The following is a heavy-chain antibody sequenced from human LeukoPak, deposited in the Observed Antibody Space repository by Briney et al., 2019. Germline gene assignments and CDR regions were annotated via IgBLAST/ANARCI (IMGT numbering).Heavy chain of an antibody. CDR2: IIPILGIA. CDR3: AREGCSSTSCYANWFDP. Sequence: ASVKVSCKASGYTFTGYYLHWVRQAPGQGLEWMGRIIPILGIANYAQKFQGRVTITADKSTSTAYMELSSLRSEDTAVYYCAREGCSSTSCYANWFDPWGQGTLVTVSS. D-gene: IGHD2-2*01. J-gene: IGHJ5*02. V-gene: IGHV1-69*04. CDR1: GYTFTGYY.